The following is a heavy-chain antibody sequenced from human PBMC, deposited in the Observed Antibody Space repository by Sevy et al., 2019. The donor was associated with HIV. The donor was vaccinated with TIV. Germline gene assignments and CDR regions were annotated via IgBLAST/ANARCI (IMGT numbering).Heavy chain of an antibody. CDR1: GFSFSSYG. CDR3: ARDSGLQLFRY. Sequence: GGFPRLSCAASGFSFSSYGMHWVRQAPGKGLEWVALVWYDGSDKYYADSVKGRFTISRDNSKNTLYLQMNSLRVEDTAVYYCARDSGLQLFRYWGQGTLVTVSS. D-gene: IGHD1-1*01. CDR2: VWYDGSDK. V-gene: IGHV3-33*01. J-gene: IGHJ4*02.